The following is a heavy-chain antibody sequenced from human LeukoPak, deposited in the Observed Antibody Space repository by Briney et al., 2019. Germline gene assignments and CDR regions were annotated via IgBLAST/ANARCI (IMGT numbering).Heavy chain of an antibody. CDR2: IRSKANSYAT. V-gene: IGHV3-73*01. CDR3: TRRYSSSWSHDAFDI. CDR1: GFTFSGSA. J-gene: IGHJ3*02. Sequence: GGSLRLSCAASGFTFSGSAMHWVRQASGKGLEWVGSIRSKANSYATAYAASVRGRFTISRDDSKNTAYLQMNSLKTEDTAVYYCTRRYSSSWSHDAFDIWGQGTMVTVSS. D-gene: IGHD6-13*01.